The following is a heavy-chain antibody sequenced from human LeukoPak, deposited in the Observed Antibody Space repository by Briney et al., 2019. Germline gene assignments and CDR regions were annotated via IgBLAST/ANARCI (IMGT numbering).Heavy chain of an antibody. CDR1: GGTFRTSG. CDR2: VIPVFGTS. Sequence: ASVKVSCKASGGTFRTSGVNWVRQAPGQRLEWVGCVIPVFGTSNYAEKFQDRVTITADESTSTAYMELRSLRSEDTAVYYCATSENPVAIPITWGQGTLVTVSS. J-gene: IGHJ5*02. V-gene: IGHV1-69*13. CDR3: ATSENPVAIPIT. D-gene: IGHD2-21*01.